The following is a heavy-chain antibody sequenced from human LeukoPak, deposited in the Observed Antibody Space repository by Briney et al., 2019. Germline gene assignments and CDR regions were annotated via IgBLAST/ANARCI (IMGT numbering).Heavy chain of an antibody. CDR1: GFTFSNYA. J-gene: IGHJ4*02. V-gene: IGHV3-23*01. CDR3: ATVVVVAATNY. Sequence: PGGSLRLSCAASGFTFSNYAMNWVRQAPGKGLEWVSAISDGGSRTYYADSVKGRFTISRDNTKNTLYLQMNSLRAEDTAVYYCATVVVVAATNYWGQGTLVTVSS. D-gene: IGHD2-15*01. CDR2: ISDGGSRT.